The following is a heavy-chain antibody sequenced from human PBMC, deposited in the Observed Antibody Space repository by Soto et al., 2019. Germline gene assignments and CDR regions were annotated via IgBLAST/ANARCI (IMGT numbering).Heavy chain of an antibody. V-gene: IGHV5-51*01. J-gene: IGHJ4*02. CDR2: IYPGDSDT. Sequence: GESLKISCKGSGYSFTSYWIGWVRLMPGKGLEWMGIIYPGDSDTRYSPSFQGQVTISADKSISTAYLQWSSLKASDTAMYYCARTRDGYNPDPYFDYWGQGTLVTVSS. CDR3: ARTRDGYNPDPYFDY. CDR1: GYSFTSYW. D-gene: IGHD5-12*01.